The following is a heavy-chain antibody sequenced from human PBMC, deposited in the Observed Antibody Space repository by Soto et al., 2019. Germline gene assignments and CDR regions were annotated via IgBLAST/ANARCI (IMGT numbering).Heavy chain of an antibody. Sequence: QVQLVESGGGVVQPGRSLRLSCAASGFTFSSYGMHWVRQAPGKGLEWVAVIWYDGSNKYYADSVKGRFTISRDNSKNTLYLQMNSLRAEDTAVYYCTRVKDFWSGAFDYWGQGTLVTVSS. J-gene: IGHJ4*02. CDR1: GFTFSSYG. V-gene: IGHV3-33*01. CDR2: IWYDGSNK. D-gene: IGHD3-3*01. CDR3: TRVKDFWSGAFDY.